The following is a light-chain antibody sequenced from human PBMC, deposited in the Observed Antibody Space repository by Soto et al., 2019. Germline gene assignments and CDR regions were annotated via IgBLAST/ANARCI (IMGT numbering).Light chain of an antibody. CDR3: QQRTNWLT. CDR1: QSVTSNY. Sequence: EIVLTQSPGTLSLSPGERATLSCRASQSVTSNYLAWYQQKPGQAPRILIFGASNRATGVPARFSGSGSGTDFTLTISSLEPEDFAVYYCQQRTNWLTFGGGTKVDIK. CDR2: GAS. V-gene: IGKV3D-20*02. J-gene: IGKJ4*01.